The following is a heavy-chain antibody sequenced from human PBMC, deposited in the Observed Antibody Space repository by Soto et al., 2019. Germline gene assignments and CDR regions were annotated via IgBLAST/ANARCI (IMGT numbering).Heavy chain of an antibody. CDR3: AKDVAAAGTWYFDY. CDR2: ISGSGGST. CDR1: GFTFSSYA. V-gene: IGHV3-23*01. Sequence: PGGSLRLSCAASGFTFSSYAMSWVRQAPGRGLEWVSAISGSGGSTYYADSVKGRFTISRDNSKNTLYLQMNSLRAEDTAVYYCAKDVAAAGTWYFDYWGQGTLVTVSS. D-gene: IGHD6-13*01. J-gene: IGHJ4*02.